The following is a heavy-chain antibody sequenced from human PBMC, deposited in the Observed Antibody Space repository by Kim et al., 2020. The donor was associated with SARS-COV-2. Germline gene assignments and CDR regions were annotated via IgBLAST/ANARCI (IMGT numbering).Heavy chain of an antibody. D-gene: IGHD5-18*01. CDR1: GFTFSSYS. CDR3: ARAAPSEDGYSFPYYYYYGMDV. Sequence: GGSLRLSCAASGFTFSSYSMNWVRQAPGKGLEWVSSISSSSSYIYYADSVKGRFTISRDNAKNSLYLQMNSLRAEDTAVYYCARAAPSEDGYSFPYYYYYGMDVWGQGTTVTVSS. CDR2: ISSSSSYI. J-gene: IGHJ6*02. V-gene: IGHV3-21*01.